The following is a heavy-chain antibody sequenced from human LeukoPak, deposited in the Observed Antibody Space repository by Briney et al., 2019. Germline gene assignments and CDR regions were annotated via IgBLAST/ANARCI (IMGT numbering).Heavy chain of an antibody. D-gene: IGHD3-10*01. CDR3: ARHDGSGYYYPLDQ. CDR1: GFAFRSYG. Sequence: GGSLRLSCAASGFAFRSYGLSWVRQAPGKGLEWVSSVSSSGGITWNADSVKGRIPISRDFSKNTLFLLMNSLRAEDTAIYYCARHDGSGYYYPLDQWGQGTLVTVSS. J-gene: IGHJ4*02. CDR2: VSSSGGIT. V-gene: IGHV3-23*01.